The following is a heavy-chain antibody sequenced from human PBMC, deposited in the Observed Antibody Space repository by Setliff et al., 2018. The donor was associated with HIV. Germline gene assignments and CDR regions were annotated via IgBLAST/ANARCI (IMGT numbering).Heavy chain of an antibody. D-gene: IGHD3-16*01. CDR3: ARRTLITGYDY. V-gene: IGHV4-59*08. CDR1: GDSISSHY. Sequence: SETLSLTCTVSGDSISSHYWSWIRQHPGKGLEWIGYIYYSGSTYYNPSLKSRLTISVDTSRNQFSLKLSSLTAADTAVYYCARRTLITGYDYWGQGTLVTVSS. J-gene: IGHJ4*02. CDR2: IYYSGST.